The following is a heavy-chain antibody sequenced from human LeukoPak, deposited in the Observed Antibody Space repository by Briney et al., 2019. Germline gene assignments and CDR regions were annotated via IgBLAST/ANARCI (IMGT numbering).Heavy chain of an antibody. J-gene: IGHJ6*03. D-gene: IGHD3-3*01. CDR1: GGSISSYY. V-gene: IGHV4-4*07. CDR3: ARTGDFWSGYFNYYYYYMDV. Sequence: PSETLSLTCTVSGGSISSYYWSWIMQPAGKGLEWIGRIYTSGSTNYNPSLKSRVTMSVDTSKNQFSLKLSSVTAADTAVYYCARTGDFWSGYFNYYYYYMDVWGKGTTVTVSS. CDR2: IYTSGST.